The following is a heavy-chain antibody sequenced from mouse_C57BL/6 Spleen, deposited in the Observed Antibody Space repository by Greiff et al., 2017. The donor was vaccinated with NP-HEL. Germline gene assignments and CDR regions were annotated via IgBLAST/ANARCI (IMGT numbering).Heavy chain of an antibody. V-gene: IGHV1-9*01. J-gene: IGHJ4*01. CDR2: ILPGSGST. D-gene: IGHD2-12*01. Sequence: QVQLQQSGAELMKPGASVKLSCKATGYTFTGYWIEWVKQRPGHGLEWIGEILPGSGSTNYNAKFKGKATFTADTSSNTAYMQLSSLTTDDSAIYDCARSDPRYSYYYAMDYWGQGTSVTVSS. CDR1: GYTFTGYW. CDR3: ARSDPRYSYYYAMDY.